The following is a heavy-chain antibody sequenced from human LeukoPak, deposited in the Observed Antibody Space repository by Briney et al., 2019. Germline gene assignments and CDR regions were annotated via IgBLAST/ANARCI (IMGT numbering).Heavy chain of an antibody. V-gene: IGHV1-69*13. Sequence: GASVKVSCKASGGTFSSYAISWVRQAPGQGLEWVGGIIPIFGTANYAQKFQGRVTITADESTSTAYMELSSLRSEDTAVYYCAREDIVVVPAAIFVGAFDIWGQGTMVTVSS. CDR1: GGTFSSYA. CDR2: IIPIFGTA. CDR3: AREDIVVVPAAIFVGAFDI. J-gene: IGHJ3*02. D-gene: IGHD2-2*02.